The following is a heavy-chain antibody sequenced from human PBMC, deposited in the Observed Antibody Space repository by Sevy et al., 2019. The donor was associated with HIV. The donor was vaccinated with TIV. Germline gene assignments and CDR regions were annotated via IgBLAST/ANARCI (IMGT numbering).Heavy chain of an antibody. V-gene: IGHV4-34*01. Sequence: ETLSLTCAVYGGSFSGYYWSWIRQPPGKGLEWIGEINHSGSTNYNPSLKSRVTISVDTSKNQFSLKLSSVTAADTAVYYCARGHVIITGSHTPFDPWGQGTLVTVSS. D-gene: IGHD3-22*01. CDR3: ARGHVIITGSHTPFDP. J-gene: IGHJ5*02. CDR2: INHSGST. CDR1: GGSFSGYY.